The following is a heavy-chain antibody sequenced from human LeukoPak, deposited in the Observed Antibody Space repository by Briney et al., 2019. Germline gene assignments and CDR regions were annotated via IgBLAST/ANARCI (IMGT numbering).Heavy chain of an antibody. V-gene: IGHV3-30*03. Sequence: GGSLRLSCAASGFTFSSYSMNWVRQAPGKGLEWVAVISYDGSNKYYADSVKGRFTISRDNSKNTLYLQMNSLRAEDTAVYYCARESIGYSYGYFDYWGQGTLVTVSS. CDR2: ISYDGSNK. CDR3: ARESIGYSYGYFDY. CDR1: GFTFSSYS. D-gene: IGHD5-18*01. J-gene: IGHJ4*02.